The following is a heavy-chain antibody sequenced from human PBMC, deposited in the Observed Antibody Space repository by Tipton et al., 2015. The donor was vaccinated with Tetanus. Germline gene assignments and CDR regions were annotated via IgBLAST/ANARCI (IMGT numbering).Heavy chain of an antibody. V-gene: IGHV4-34*01. CDR2: INHSGST. Sequence: GLVKPSETLSLTCAVYGGSFSGYYWSWIRQPPGKGLEWIGEINHSGSTNYNPPLKSRVTISVDTSKNQFSRKLSSVTAADTAVYYCAGATSPYYYYGMDVWGQGTTVTVSS. D-gene: IGHD1-26*01. CDR3: AGATSPYYYYGMDV. CDR1: GGSFSGYY. J-gene: IGHJ6*02.